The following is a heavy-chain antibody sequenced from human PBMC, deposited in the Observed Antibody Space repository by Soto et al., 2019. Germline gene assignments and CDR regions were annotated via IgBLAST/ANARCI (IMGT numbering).Heavy chain of an antibody. CDR2: IFYTGTT. Sequence: SETLSLTCSVSGGSISYNSYYWGWIRQPPGKGLEWVGGIFYTGTTYYSPSLKDRVTISVDTSKNSFSLNLTSVTAADTAVYFCARLVVVAPVANAWGQGTLVTAPQ. CDR1: GGSISYNSYY. CDR3: ARLVVVAPVANA. J-gene: IGHJ5*02. V-gene: IGHV4-39*02. D-gene: IGHD2-2*01.